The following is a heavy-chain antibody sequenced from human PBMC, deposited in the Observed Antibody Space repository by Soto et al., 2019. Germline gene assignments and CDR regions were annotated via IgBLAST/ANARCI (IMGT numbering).Heavy chain of an antibody. Sequence: ASVKVSCKASGYTSTGYYMHWVRQAPGQGLEWMGWINPNSGGTNYAQKFQGWVTMTRDTSISTAYMELSRLRSDDTAVYYCARDLTDCSSASCYNYYYYGMDVWGQGTTVTVSS. V-gene: IGHV1-2*04. CDR2: INPNSGGT. CDR3: ARDLTDCSSASCYNYYYYGMDV. CDR1: GYTSTGYY. J-gene: IGHJ6*02. D-gene: IGHD2-2*02.